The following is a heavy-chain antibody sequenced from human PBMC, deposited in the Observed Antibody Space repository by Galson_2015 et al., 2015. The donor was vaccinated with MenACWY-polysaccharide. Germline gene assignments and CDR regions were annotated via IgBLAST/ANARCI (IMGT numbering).Heavy chain of an antibody. Sequence: SLRLSCAASGFTFSNYAMSWVRQAPGKGLEWVSTIGGSGSNTHYADSVKGRFTISRDNSKNTLSLQMNSLRAEDTAVYYCGRVRDSTGKYQFVYWGQRTLVAASS. CDR1: GFTFSNYA. CDR2: IGGSGSNT. V-gene: IGHV3-23*01. D-gene: IGHD2-2*01. CDR3: GRVRDSTGKYQFVY. J-gene: IGHJ4*02.